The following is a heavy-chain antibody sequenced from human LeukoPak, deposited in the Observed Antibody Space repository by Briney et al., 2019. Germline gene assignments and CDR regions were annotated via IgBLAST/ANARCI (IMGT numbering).Heavy chain of an antibody. CDR3: LRVTSSGWLYYFDY. D-gene: IGHD6-19*01. V-gene: IGHV3-30*03. CDR1: GFTFSSYG. J-gene: IGHJ4*02. Sequence: PGRSLRLSCAASGFTFSSYGMHWVRQAPGKGLEWVAVISYDGSNKYYADSVKGRFTISRDNSNNTLYLQMNSLRVEDTALYYCLRVTSSGWLYYFDYWGQGTLVTVSS. CDR2: ISYDGSNK.